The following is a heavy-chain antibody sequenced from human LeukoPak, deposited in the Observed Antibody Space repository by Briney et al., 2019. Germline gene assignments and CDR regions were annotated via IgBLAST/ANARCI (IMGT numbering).Heavy chain of an antibody. J-gene: IGHJ3*02. CDR2: INPNSGGT. V-gene: IGHV1-2*02. D-gene: IGHD6-19*01. CDR1: GYTFTGYY. CDR3: ARGYSSGWYQIHDAFDI. Sequence: ASVKVSCKASGYTFTGYYMHWVRQAPGQGLEWMGWINPNSGGTNYAQKFQGRVTMTRDTSISTAYMELSRLRSDDTAVYYCARGYSSGWYQIHDAFDIWGQGTMVTVSS.